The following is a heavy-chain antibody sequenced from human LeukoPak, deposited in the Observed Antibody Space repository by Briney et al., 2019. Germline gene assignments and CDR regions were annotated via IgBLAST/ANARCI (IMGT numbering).Heavy chain of an antibody. J-gene: IGHJ4*02. V-gene: IGHV3-7*01. CDR3: ARDRAVAGLFDN. CDR1: GFIFSTYW. CDR2: IKEDGGEK. D-gene: IGHD6-19*01. Sequence: AGGSLRLSCAASGFIFSTYWMTWVRQTPGEGVEWVVNIKEDGGEKNYVDSVEGRFTISRDNTKNSVFLQMNSLRAEDTAVYYCARDRAVAGLFDNWGQGTLVTVSS.